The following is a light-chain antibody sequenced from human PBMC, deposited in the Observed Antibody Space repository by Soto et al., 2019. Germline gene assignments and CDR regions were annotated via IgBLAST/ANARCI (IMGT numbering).Light chain of an antibody. CDR3: QQFDSLPRT. V-gene: IGKV3-20*01. CDR2: GAT. Sequence: EIVLTQSPGTLSLSPGERATLSCRASQSVSSTYLVWYQQKPGQAPRLLIYGATSRASGIPDRFSGSGSGTDFTLTISRLEPEDFAVYYCQQFDSLPRTFGQGTKVDIK. J-gene: IGKJ1*01. CDR1: QSVSSTY.